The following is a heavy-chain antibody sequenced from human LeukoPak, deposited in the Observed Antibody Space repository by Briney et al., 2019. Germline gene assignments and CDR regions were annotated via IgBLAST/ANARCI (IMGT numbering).Heavy chain of an antibody. CDR3: ARQSGLYYVIDY. D-gene: IGHD3-10*02. J-gene: IGHJ4*02. Sequence: PSETLSLTCTVSGVSISTPSYYWGWIRQPPGKGLEWIGSISYSGSTYYNPSLKSRVTISVDTSKNQFSLKLSSVTAADTAVYHCARQSGLYYVIDYWGQGTLVTVSS. CDR2: ISYSGST. CDR1: GVSISTPSYY. V-gene: IGHV4-39*01.